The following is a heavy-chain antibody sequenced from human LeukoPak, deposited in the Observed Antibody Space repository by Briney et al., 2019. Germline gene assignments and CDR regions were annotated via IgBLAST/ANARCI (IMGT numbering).Heavy chain of an antibody. CDR1: GFTFSSYA. CDR3: AKVYGDYVDY. V-gene: IGHV3-23*01. D-gene: IGHD4-17*01. J-gene: IGHJ4*02. CDR2: ISGSGGST. Sequence: RPGGSLRLSCAASGFTFSSYAMSWVRQAPGKGLEWVSAISGSGGSTYYADSVEGRFTISRDNSKNTLYLQMNSLRAEDTAVYYYAKVYGDYVDYWGQGTLVTVSS.